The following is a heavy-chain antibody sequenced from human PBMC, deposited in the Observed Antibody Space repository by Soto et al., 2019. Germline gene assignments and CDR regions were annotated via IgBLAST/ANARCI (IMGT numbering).Heavy chain of an antibody. CDR3: ARLSLNYYYYMDV. CDR1: GGSISSYD. CDR2: IYYSGST. Sequence: SETLSLTCTVSGGSISSYDWSWIRQPPGKGLEWIGYIYYSGSTNYNPSLKSRVTISVDTSKNQFSLKLSSVTAADTAVYYCARLSLNYYYYMDVWGKGTTVTVSS. V-gene: IGHV4-59*01. J-gene: IGHJ6*03.